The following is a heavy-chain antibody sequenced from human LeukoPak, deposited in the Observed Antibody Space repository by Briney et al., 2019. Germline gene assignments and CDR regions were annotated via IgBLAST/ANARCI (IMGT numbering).Heavy chain of an antibody. V-gene: IGHV7-4-1*02. CDR2: INTHTGNP. D-gene: IGHD2-2*01. Sequence: ASVKVSCKASAYIFTTYAMNWVRQAPGQGLEWMGWINTHTGNPTYAQGFTGRFVFSLDTSVSTAYLQISSLKAEDTAVYYCARARRDCSSTSCNAFGYWGQGTLVTVSS. CDR1: AYIFTTYA. J-gene: IGHJ4*02. CDR3: ARARRDCSSTSCNAFGY.